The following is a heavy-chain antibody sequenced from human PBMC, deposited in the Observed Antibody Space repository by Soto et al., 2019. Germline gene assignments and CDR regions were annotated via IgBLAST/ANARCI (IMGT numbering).Heavy chain of an antibody. J-gene: IGHJ4*02. D-gene: IGHD1-26*01. CDR1: GYTFTSYG. V-gene: IGHV1-69*04. Sequence: GASVKVSCKASGYTFTSYGISWVRQAPGQGLEWMGRIIPILGIANYAQKFQGRVTITADKSTSTAYMELSSLRSEDTAVYYCGLDPGANNFDYWGQGTLVTVSS. CDR2: IIPILGIA. CDR3: GLDPGANNFDY.